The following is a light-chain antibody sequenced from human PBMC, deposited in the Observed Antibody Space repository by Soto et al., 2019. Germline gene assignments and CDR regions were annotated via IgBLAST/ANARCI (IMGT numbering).Light chain of an antibody. CDR1: QGIRSW. CDR3: QQANRFPLT. J-gene: IGKJ4*01. V-gene: IGKV1D-12*01. Sequence: DIQMTQSPSSVSASVGDRVTITCRASQGIRSWLAWFQQKPGKAPKLLIYAASKLQSGVPSRFSGSGSGTDFTLTISNLQPEDFETYYCQQANRFPLTFGGGTKVDIK. CDR2: AAS.